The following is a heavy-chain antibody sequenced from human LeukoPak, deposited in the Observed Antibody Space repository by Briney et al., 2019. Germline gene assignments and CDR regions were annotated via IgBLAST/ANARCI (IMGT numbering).Heavy chain of an antibody. D-gene: IGHD3-16*01. J-gene: IGHJ4*02. CDR1: GFAFSSHS. CDR2: ISSSGSTI. CDR3: ARETEYGGNFDY. Sequence: GGSLRLSCAASGFAFSSHSMNWVRQAPGKGLEWVSYISSSGSTIYYADSVKGRFTISRDNAKNSLYLQMNSLRAEDTAVYYCARETEYGGNFDYWGQGTLVTVSS. V-gene: IGHV3-48*04.